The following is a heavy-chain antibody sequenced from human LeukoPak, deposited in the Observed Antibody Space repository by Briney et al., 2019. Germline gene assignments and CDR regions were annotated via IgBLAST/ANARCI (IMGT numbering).Heavy chain of an antibody. CDR2: TYYSGST. CDR3: ARPLSGSSSWHGDAFDI. D-gene: IGHD6-13*01. Sequence: ADTLSLTCTVSGGPISSSTYYWGWIRQPPGKGLERNRSTYYSGSTYYNASLKSRVTISANTSKNQFSLKLSSVTAADTAVYYCARPLSGSSSWHGDAFDIWGQGTMVTVSS. CDR1: GGPISSSTYY. V-gene: IGHV4-39*01. J-gene: IGHJ3*02.